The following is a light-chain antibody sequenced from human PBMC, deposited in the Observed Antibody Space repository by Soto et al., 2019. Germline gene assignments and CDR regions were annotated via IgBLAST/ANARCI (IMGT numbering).Light chain of an antibody. CDR2: SAS. J-gene: IGKJ1*01. CDR1: QSISNL. V-gene: IGKV1-39*01. Sequence: DIQLTQSPSSLSASVGDRVTITCRASQSISNLLNWYQQKPGQAPKLLISSASSLQSGVPSRFSGSGSGTDFTLTISSLQPEDFATYYCQQSYSTLWTFGQGTKVDIK. CDR3: QQSYSTLWT.